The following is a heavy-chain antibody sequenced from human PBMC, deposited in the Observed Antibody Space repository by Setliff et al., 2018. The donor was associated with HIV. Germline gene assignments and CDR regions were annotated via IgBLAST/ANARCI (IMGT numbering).Heavy chain of an antibody. V-gene: IGHV4-34*01. CDR2: INHSGST. CDR3: ARDVMEWFGSCHLTWFGP. D-gene: IGHD3-3*01. Sequence: SETLSLTCAVYGGSFSGYYWSWIRQPPGKGLEWIGEINHSGSTNYKPSLKSRVTISIDTSKHQFSLKLTSVTAADTAVYYCARDVMEWFGSCHLTWFGPWGQGVKVTVSS. CDR1: GGSFSGYY. J-gene: IGHJ5*02.